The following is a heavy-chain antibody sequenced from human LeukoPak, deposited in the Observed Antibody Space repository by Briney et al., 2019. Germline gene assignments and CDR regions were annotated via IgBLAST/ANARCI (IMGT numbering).Heavy chain of an antibody. D-gene: IGHD3-10*01. V-gene: IGHV4-30-2*01. CDR3: ASNRRFGPGIFDY. J-gene: IGHJ4*02. Sequence: PSETLSLTCAVSGVSISSGGYSWSWIRQPPGKGLEWIGYIYHSGSTYYNPSLKSRVTISVDRSKNQFSLKLSSVTAADTAVYYCASNRRFGPGIFDYWGQGTLVTVSS. CDR1: GVSISSGGYS. CDR2: IYHSGST.